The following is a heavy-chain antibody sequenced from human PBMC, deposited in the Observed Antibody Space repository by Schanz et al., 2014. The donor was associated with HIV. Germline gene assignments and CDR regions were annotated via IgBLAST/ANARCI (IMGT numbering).Heavy chain of an antibody. CDR2: INPNSGGT. D-gene: IGHD3-9*01. CDR1: GYSFTGYY. CDR3: ARTDYDILTGYSLGYYGMDV. Sequence: QVQLVQSGAEVEKPGASAKVSCKASGYSFTGYYMHWVRQAPGQGLEWMGWINPNSGGTNYAQKFQGRVTMTRDTSISTAYMELRSLRSDDTAVYYCARTDYDILTGYSLGYYGMDVWGQGTTVTVSS. V-gene: IGHV1-2*02. J-gene: IGHJ6*02.